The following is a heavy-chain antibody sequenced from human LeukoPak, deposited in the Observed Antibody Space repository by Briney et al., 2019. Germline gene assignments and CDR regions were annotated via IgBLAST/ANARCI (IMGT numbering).Heavy chain of an antibody. D-gene: IGHD6-13*01. V-gene: IGHV3-21*01. CDR2: ISSSSSYI. Sequence: GGSLRLSCAASGFTFSTYNMNWVRQAPGKGLEWVSSISSSSSYIYYADSVKGRFTISRDNAKNSLYLQMNSLRAEDTAVYYCAREPIAAAGPDYWGQGTLVTVSS. CDR3: AREPIAAAGPDY. CDR1: GFTFSTYN. J-gene: IGHJ4*02.